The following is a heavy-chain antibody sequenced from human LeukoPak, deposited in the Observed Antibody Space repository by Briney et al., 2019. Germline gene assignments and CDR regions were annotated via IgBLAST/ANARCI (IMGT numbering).Heavy chain of an antibody. D-gene: IGHD1-26*01. J-gene: IGHJ4*02. V-gene: IGHV4-39*01. Sequence: PSETLSLTCTVSGGSISSSNYYWGWIRQPPGKGLEWIGNIFYSGNTYYNPSLKSRVTISVDTSKNQFSLRLSSVTAADTAVYYCATHPGPQIVGAPFDYWGQGTLVTVSS. CDR2: IFYSGNT. CDR1: GGSISSSNYY. CDR3: ATHPGPQIVGAPFDY.